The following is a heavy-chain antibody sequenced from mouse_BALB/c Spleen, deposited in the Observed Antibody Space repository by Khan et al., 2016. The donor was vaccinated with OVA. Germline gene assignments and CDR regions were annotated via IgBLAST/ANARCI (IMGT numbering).Heavy chain of an antibody. J-gene: IGHJ3*01. CDR2: INPGSGGT. CDR3: AGRYYDGYLAWIAY. V-gene: IGHV1-54*01. D-gene: IGHD2-3*01. CDR1: GYAFTHYL. Sequence: QVQLKQSGTELVRPGTSVKVSCKASGYAFTHYLIEWVKQRPGQGLEWIGVINPGSGGTNYNEKFEGKATLTADNSSSTAYMHLSSLTSDDSAVYVGAGRYYDGYLAWIAYWGQGTLVTVSA.